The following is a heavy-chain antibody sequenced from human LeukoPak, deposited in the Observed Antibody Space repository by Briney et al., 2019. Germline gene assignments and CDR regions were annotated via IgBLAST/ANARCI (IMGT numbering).Heavy chain of an antibody. D-gene: IGHD6-13*01. V-gene: IGHV3-11*03. CDR1: GFTFSDYY. Sequence: GGSLRLSCAASGFTFSDYYMSWIRQAPGKGLEWVSYITNSGTSTAYADSVKGRFTISRDNAKNSLYLQMNSLRAEDTAVYYCAPDLRGSAWSLDYWGQGTLVTVSS. CDR3: APDLRGSAWSLDY. J-gene: IGHJ4*02. CDR2: ITNSGTST.